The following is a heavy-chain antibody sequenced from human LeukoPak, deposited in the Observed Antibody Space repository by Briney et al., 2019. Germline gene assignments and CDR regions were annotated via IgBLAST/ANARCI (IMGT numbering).Heavy chain of an antibody. D-gene: IGHD1-7*01. CDR3: ARETGTTEKYRLILPYYYYMDV. J-gene: IGHJ6*03. CDR2: IYHSGST. CDR1: GGSISGGGYY. V-gene: IGHV4-30-2*01. Sequence: SETLSLTCTVSGGSISGGGYYWSWIRQPPGKGLEWIGYIYHSGSTYYNPSLKSRVTISVDRSKNQFSLKLSSVTAADTAVYYCARETGTTEKYRLILPYYYYMDVWGKGTTVTVSS.